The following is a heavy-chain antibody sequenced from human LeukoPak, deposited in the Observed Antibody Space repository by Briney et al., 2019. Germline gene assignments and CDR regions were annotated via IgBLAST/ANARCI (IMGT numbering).Heavy chain of an antibody. J-gene: IGHJ4*02. CDR2: ISSSSSTI. V-gene: IGHV3-48*02. Sequence: GGSLRLSCAASGFTFSSYNMNWVRQPPGKGLEWVSYISSSSSTIYYAVSVKGRFTITRDNAKNSLYLQMNSLRDEDTAMYYCARDLAVSDYWGQGTLVTVSS. CDR1: GFTFSSYN. CDR3: ARDLAVSDY.